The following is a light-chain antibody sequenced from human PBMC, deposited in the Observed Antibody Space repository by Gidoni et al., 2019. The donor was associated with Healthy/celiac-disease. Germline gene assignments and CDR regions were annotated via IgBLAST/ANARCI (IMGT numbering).Light chain of an antibody. Sequence: EIVLTQSPATLSLSPGERATLSCRASQSVSSYLAGYQQKPGQAPRLLIYDASNRATGIPARFSGSGSGTDCTLTISSLEPEDFAVYYCQQRSNWPVTFXGXTKVEIK. V-gene: IGKV3-11*01. CDR2: DAS. J-gene: IGKJ4*01. CDR3: QQRSNWPVT. CDR1: QSVSSY.